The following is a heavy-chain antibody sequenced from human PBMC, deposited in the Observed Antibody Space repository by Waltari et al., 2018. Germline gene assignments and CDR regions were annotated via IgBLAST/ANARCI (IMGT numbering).Heavy chain of an antibody. Sequence: QVQLVQSGSELKKPGASVKVSCKASGYTFPSYAMNWVRQAPGQGLEWMGWSNTNTGNPTYAQGCTGRFVFSLDTSVSTAYLQISSLKAEDTAVYYCARDGSTAGTGLGTSWGQGTLVTVSS. D-gene: IGHD6-13*01. CDR1: GYTFPSYA. CDR3: ARDGSTAGTGLGTS. J-gene: IGHJ4*02. V-gene: IGHV7-4-1*02. CDR2: SNTNTGNP.